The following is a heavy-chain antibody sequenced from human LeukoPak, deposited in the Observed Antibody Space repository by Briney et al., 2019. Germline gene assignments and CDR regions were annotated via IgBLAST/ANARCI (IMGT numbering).Heavy chain of an antibody. V-gene: IGHV3-23*01. Sequence: GGSLRLSCAASGFTFTDYAVTWVRQAPGKGLEWVSGINTNGDRTSYADSVKGRFTLSRDNSKNTLYLQMNTLRVADTAVYYCARGRGWIYDSWGRGTLVTVSS. J-gene: IGHJ4*02. CDR3: ARGRGWIYDS. CDR2: INTNGDRT. CDR1: GFTFTDYA. D-gene: IGHD6-19*01.